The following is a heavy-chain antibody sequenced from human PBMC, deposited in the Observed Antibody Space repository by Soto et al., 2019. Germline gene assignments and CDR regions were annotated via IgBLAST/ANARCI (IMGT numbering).Heavy chain of an antibody. CDR3: ARGRGIYGDYCDY. V-gene: IGHV3-74*01. CDR2: INSDGSST. D-gene: IGHD4-17*01. J-gene: IGHJ4*02. Sequence: EVQLVESGGGLVQPGGSLRLSCAASGFTFSSYWMHWVRQAPGKGLVWVSRINSDGSSTSYADSVKGRFTISRDNAKNTVYLQMNRLRAEDTAVYYCARGRGIYGDYCDYWGQGTLVTVSS. CDR1: GFTFSSYW.